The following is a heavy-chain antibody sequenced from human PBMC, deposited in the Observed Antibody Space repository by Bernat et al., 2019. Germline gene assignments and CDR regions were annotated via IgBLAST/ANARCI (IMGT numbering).Heavy chain of an antibody. Sequence: EVQLVESGGGLVQPGGSLRLSCAASGFTVSSNYMSWVRQAPGKGLEWVSTIYSDGCTYYADSVKGRFVSSRDNSKNTLFLHMSSLRADDMALYYCARQDDFWSGFVVWGQGTLVTVSS. CDR1: GFTVSSNY. V-gene: IGHV3-66*04. D-gene: IGHD3-3*01. CDR3: ARQDDFWSGFVV. J-gene: IGHJ5*02. CDR2: IYSDGCT.